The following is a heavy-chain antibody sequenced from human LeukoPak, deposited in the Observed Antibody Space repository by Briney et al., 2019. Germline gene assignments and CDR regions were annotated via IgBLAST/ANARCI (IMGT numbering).Heavy chain of an antibody. CDR2: INPNSGGT. J-gene: IGHJ4*02. Sequence: GASVKVSCKASGYTFTGYYMHWVRQAPGQGLEWMGWINPNSGGTNYAQKFQGRVTVTRDTSISTAYMELSRLRSDDTAVYYCARDYRYYYGSGSSYYFDYWGQGTLVTVSS. CDR1: GYTFTGYY. V-gene: IGHV1-2*02. CDR3: ARDYRYYYGSGSSYYFDY. D-gene: IGHD3-10*01.